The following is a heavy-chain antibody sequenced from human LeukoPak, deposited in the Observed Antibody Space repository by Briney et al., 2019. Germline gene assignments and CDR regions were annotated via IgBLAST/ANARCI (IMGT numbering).Heavy chain of an antibody. V-gene: IGHV4-31*03. J-gene: IGHJ3*01. CDR2: IYYSGTT. CDR1: GGSISSGDYY. CDR3: ARTSYSLVHAFDF. D-gene: IGHD1-26*01. Sequence: SQTLSLTCTVSGGSISSGDYYWSWIRQHPGKGLEWIGYIYYSGTTYYNPSLKSRLSISLDTSKNQFSLKLSSVTAADTAVYYCARTSYSLVHAFDFWDQGTMVTVSS.